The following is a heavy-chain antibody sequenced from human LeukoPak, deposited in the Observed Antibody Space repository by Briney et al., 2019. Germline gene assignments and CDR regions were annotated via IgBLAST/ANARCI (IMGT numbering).Heavy chain of an antibody. CDR1: GLTFSHHW. Sequence: GGSLRLSCVVSGLTFSHHWIHWVRQVPGKGLVWVSHINNEGTDTRYADSVRDRFTISRDNAKNTVYLQMNSLSPEDATLYYCATKAGNFQERVSLDYWGQGTLVTVSS. CDR2: INNEGTDT. D-gene: IGHD1-1*01. CDR3: ATKAGNFQERVSLDY. V-gene: IGHV3-74*01. J-gene: IGHJ4*02.